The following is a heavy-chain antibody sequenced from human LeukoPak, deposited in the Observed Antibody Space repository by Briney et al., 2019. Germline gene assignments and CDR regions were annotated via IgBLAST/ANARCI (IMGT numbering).Heavy chain of an antibody. CDR1: GYTFTSYG. CDR2: ISAYNGNT. D-gene: IGHD1-26*01. V-gene: IGHV1-18*01. CDR3: ARSWDGVNWFDP. J-gene: IGHJ5*01. Sequence: ASVKVSCKSSGYTFTSYGISWVRRAPGQGLEWMVWISAYNGNTIYAQNLQGRVTMTTDTSTSTAYMELRSLRSEHTAVYYCARSWDGVNWFDPWGQGTLVTVSS.